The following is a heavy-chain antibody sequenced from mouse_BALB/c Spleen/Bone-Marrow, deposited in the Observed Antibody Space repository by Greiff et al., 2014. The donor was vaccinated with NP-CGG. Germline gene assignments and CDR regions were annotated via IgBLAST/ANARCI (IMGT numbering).Heavy chain of an antibody. CDR3: ARFGRYYFDY. Sequence: QVQLKESGAELVRPGTAVNVSCKASGYAFTNYLIEWVKQRPGQSLEWIGVINPGSGGANYNEKFKGKATLTADKSSSTAYMQLSSLTSDDSAVYFCARFGRYYFDYWGQGTTLTVSS. CDR2: INPGSGGA. V-gene: IGHV1-54*01. CDR1: GYAFTNYL. J-gene: IGHJ2*01.